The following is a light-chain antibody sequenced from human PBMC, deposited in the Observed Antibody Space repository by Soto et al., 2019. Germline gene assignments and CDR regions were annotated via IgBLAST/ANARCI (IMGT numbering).Light chain of an antibody. CDR1: QSISSW. J-gene: IGKJ1*01. Sequence: DIQMTQSPSTLSASVGDRVTITSRASQSISSWLAWYQQKPGKAPKLLIYDASSLESGVPSRFSGSGSGKEFTLTISSLQPDDFATYYCQQYNSYSRTFGQGTKVEIK. CDR3: QQYNSYSRT. V-gene: IGKV1-5*01. CDR2: DAS.